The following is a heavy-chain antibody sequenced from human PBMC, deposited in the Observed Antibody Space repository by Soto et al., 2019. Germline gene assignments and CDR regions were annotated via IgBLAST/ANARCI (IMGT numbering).Heavy chain of an antibody. D-gene: IGHD6-13*01. CDR2: IYYSGST. Sequence: PSETLSLTCTVSGGSISSYYWSWIRQPPGKGLEWIGYIYYSGSTNYNPSLKSRVTISVDTSKNQFSLKLSSVTAADTAVYYCARGHSSRGYYYYGMDVWGQGTTVTVSS. CDR3: ARGHSSRGYYYYGMDV. CDR1: GGSISSYY. J-gene: IGHJ6*02. V-gene: IGHV4-59*01.